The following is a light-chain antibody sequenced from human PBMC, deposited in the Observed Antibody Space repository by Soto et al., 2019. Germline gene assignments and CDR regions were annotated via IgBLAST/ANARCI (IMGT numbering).Light chain of an antibody. J-gene: IGLJ2*01. CDR1: SGHSNYA. Sequence: QSVLTQSPSASASLGASVKLTCTLSSGHSNYAIAWHQQQPEKGPRFLMKLNSDGSHSKGDGIPDRFSGSSSGAERYLTISTLQSEDEAYYYCQTWVTGIHIFGGGTKLTVL. CDR2: LNSDGSH. V-gene: IGLV4-69*01. CDR3: QTWVTGIHI.